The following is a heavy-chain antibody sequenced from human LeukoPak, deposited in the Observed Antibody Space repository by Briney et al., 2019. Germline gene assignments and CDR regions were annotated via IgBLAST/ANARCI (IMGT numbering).Heavy chain of an antibody. CDR3: AIDYAEWELTDY. V-gene: IGHV1-46*01. D-gene: IGHD1-26*01. Sequence: GASVKVSCKASGYTFTSYYMHWVRQAPGQGLEWMGIINPSGGSTSYAQKFQGRVTMTRDMSTSTVYMELSSLRSDDTAVYYCAIDYAEWELTDYWGQGTLVTVSS. J-gene: IGHJ4*02. CDR1: GYTFTSYY. CDR2: INPSGGST.